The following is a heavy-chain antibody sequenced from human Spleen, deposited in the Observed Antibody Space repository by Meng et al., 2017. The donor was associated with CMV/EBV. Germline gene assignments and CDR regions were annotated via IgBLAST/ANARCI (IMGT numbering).Heavy chain of an antibody. CDR3: VPHDCAMDV. J-gene: IGHJ6*02. V-gene: IGHV3-7*01. CDR2: INGDGSDK. CDR1: GFTFRNYW. Sequence: GESLKISCAASGFTFRNYWMSWVRQAPGKGLEWVANINGDGSDKGYVDSVKGRFTTSRDNARNSLYMEMNSLRPEDTAVYYCVPHDCAMDVWGQGTTVTVSS.